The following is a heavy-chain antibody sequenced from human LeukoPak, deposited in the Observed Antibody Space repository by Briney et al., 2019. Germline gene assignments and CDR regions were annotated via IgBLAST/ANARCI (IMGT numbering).Heavy chain of an antibody. V-gene: IGHV1-2*02. CDR1: GYTFTGYY. D-gene: IGHD5-24*01. J-gene: IGHJ4*02. CDR3: ARDQLDY. Sequence: ASVKVSCKASGYTFTGYYMHWVRQAPGQGLEWMGSINPNSGGTNYAQKLQGRVTMTRDTSISTAYMVLSRLRCDATAVYYCARDQLDYSGQGTLVTVSS. CDR2: INPNSGGT.